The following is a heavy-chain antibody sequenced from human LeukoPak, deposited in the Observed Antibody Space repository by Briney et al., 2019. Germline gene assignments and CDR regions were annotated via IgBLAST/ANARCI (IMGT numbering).Heavy chain of an antibody. CDR1: GFTFSSFP. CDR3: AQDGQVWGIIPHYFDS. Sequence: GGSLRLSCAPSGFTFSSFPLTWVRQRPGKGLEWVSTISGSATRTYYADSVKGRFTISRDMSNSTLFLQMNSLRVEDTAVYYCAQDGQVWGIIPHYFDSWGQGTL. J-gene: IGHJ4*02. V-gene: IGHV3-23*01. D-gene: IGHD3-10*01. CDR2: ISGSATRT.